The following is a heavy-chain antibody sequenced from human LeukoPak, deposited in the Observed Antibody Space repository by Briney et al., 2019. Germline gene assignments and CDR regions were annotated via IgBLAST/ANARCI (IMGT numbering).Heavy chain of an antibody. CDR1: GFAFNLYE. Sequence: GGSLRLSCAASGFAFNLYEMNWVRQAPGKGLEWVSYISRSAGDMFYADSVRGRFTISRDNAKNSLYLQMNSLRAEDTAVYYCAKDRITVAGTSGYWGQGTLVTVSS. CDR2: ISRSAGDM. D-gene: IGHD6-19*01. V-gene: IGHV3-48*03. CDR3: AKDRITVAGTSGY. J-gene: IGHJ4*02.